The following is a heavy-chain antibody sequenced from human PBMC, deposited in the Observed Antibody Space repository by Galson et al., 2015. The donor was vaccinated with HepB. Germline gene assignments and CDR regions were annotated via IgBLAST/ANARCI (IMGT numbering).Heavy chain of an antibody. CDR1: GYTFSNYE. J-gene: IGHJ4*02. D-gene: IGHD5-24*01. V-gene: IGHV1-8*01. Sequence: SVKVSCKASGYTFSNYEINWVRQAPGQGPEWMGWMKPKSGNTGYAQKFQGRVTMTRDTSSSTAYMELSSLTSGDTAMYYCARGWNGYSVDVWGQGTPVTVSS. CDR2: MKPKSGNT. CDR3: ARGWNGYSVDV.